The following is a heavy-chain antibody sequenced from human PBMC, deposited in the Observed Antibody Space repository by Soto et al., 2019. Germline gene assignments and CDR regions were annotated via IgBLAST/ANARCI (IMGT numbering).Heavy chain of an antibody. J-gene: IGHJ4*02. V-gene: IGHV1-69*02. CDR3: TKVHMVRGVPHVDY. D-gene: IGHD3-10*01. Sequence: QVQLVQSGAEVKKPGSSVKVSCKASGGTFSSYTISWVRQAPGQGLEWMGRIIPILGIANYAQKFQGRVTSTADKYTSTTYMELSSLRSEDTAVYYCTKVHMVRGVPHVDYWGQGTLVTVSS. CDR1: GGTFSSYT. CDR2: IIPILGIA.